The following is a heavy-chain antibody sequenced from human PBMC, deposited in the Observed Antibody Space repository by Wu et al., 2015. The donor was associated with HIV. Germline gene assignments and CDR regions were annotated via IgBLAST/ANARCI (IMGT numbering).Heavy chain of an antibody. V-gene: IGHV1-69*12. CDR3: ARDSEAHPYGDPLMYYHYMDV. Sequence: QVQVVQSGAEVKKPGSSVKISCMASGGTFNNYIVNWVRQAPGQGLEWMGGITPIFGTPNYAQKFQGRVTLTADESTNTAYLVLSSLTSEDTAVYYCARDSEAHPYGDPLMYYHYMDVWGKGTTVTVSS. CDR2: ITPIFGTP. CDR1: GGTFNNYI. D-gene: IGHD4-17*01. J-gene: IGHJ6*03.